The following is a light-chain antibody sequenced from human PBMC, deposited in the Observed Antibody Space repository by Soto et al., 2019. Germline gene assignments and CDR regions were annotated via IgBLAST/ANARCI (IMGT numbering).Light chain of an antibody. Sequence: QSVLTQPPSASGTAGQGVTISCSGGDSNIGSNSVYWYQHLPRMAPKLLIYYNNQRPSGVPDRFSGSRSGTSASLAIVGLRSEDEAVYYCAAWDASLSACVFGKGTKVTVL. CDR3: AAWDASLSACV. V-gene: IGLV1-47*02. CDR2: YNN. J-gene: IGLJ1*01. CDR1: DSNIGSNS.